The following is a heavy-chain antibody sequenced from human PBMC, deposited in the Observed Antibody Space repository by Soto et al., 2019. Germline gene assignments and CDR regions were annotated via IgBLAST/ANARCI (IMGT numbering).Heavy chain of an antibody. CDR1: GGSVSSGSYY. Sequence: SETLSLTCTVSGGSVSSGSYYWSWIRQPPGKGLEWIGYIYYSGSTNYNPSLKSRVTISVDTSKNQFSLKLSSVTAADTAVYYCAREGGMTYYNWFDPWGQGTLVTVSS. D-gene: IGHD6-13*01. V-gene: IGHV4-61*01. CDR3: AREGGMTYYNWFDP. J-gene: IGHJ5*02. CDR2: IYYSGST.